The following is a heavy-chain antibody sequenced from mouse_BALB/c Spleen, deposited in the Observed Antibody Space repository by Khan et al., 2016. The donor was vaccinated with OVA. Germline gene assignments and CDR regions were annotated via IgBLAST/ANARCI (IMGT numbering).Heavy chain of an antibody. CDR1: GDSITSGY. J-gene: IGHJ3*01. CDR2: IIYTGST. D-gene: IGHD2-14*01. CDR3: ARSTYRFAFVY. Sequence: VQLKESGPSLVKPSQTLSLTCSVTGDSITSGYWNWIRKFPGNKLEYMGHIIYTGSTYYNPSLKSRISITRHTSETQYYLQLNSVTDEDTATYYCARSTYRFAFVYWGQGTLVTVSA. V-gene: IGHV3-8*02.